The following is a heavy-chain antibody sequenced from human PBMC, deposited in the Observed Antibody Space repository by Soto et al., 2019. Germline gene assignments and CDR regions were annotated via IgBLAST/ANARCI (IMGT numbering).Heavy chain of an antibody. CDR1: GGSISSYY. V-gene: IGHV4-59*08. D-gene: IGHD3-9*01. J-gene: IGHJ6*03. CDR2: IYYSGNT. Sequence: SETLSLTCTVSGGSISSYYWSWIRQPPGKGLEWIGYIYYSGNTNYNPSLKSRVTISLDTSKNQFSLKLSSVIAADTAVYYCARVLRERSGFTGSLDYYYYYYMDVWGKGTTVTVSS. CDR3: ARVLRERSGFTGSLDYYYYYYMDV.